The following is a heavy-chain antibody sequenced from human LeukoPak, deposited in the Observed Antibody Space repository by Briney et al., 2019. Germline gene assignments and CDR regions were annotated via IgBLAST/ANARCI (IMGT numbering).Heavy chain of an antibody. J-gene: IGHJ4*02. V-gene: IGHV3-23*01. CDR3: ARLPTFYYDSSGYHYDY. CDR1: GFTFNNYA. Sequence: GGSLRLSCVASGFTFNNYAMSWVCQAPGRGLEWASSTAGSGISKDYADSVKGRFTISKDKSKNTLYLQMDNLRAEDTGVYFCARLPTFYYDSSGYHYDYWGQGTLVTVSS. D-gene: IGHD3-22*01. CDR2: TAGSGISK.